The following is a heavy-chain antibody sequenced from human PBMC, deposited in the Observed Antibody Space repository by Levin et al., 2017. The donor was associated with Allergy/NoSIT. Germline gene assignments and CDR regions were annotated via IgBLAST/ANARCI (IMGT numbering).Heavy chain of an antibody. V-gene: IGHV5-51*01. Sequence: PGGSLRLSCKGSGYSFTSYWIGWVRQMPGKGLEWMGIIYPGDSDARYSPSFQGQVTISADKSISTAYLQWSSLKASDTAMYYCARRAASYYYFYMDVWGKGTTVIVSS. CDR3: ARRAASYYYFYMDV. J-gene: IGHJ6*03. CDR1: GYSFTSYW. CDR2: IYPGDSDA. D-gene: IGHD2-15*01.